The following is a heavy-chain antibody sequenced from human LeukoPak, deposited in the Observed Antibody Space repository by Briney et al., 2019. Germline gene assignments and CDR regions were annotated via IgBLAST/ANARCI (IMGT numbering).Heavy chain of an antibody. CDR2: INPSNGYT. CDR1: GYTFTSHG. J-gene: IGHJ5*02. V-gene: IGHV1-18*01. CDR3: ARGGYCTGTNCRNWFDP. Sequence: ASVKVSCKASGYTFTSHGINWVRQAPGQGLEWMGWINPSNGYTNDAQKLQGRLTMTTDTSTSTANMELRSLRSDDTAVYYCARGGYCTGTNCRNWFDPWGQGTLVTVSS. D-gene: IGHD2-2*01.